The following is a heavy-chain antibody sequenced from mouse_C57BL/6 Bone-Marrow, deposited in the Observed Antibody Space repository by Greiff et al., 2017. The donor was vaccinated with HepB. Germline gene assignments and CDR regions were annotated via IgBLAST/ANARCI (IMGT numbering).Heavy chain of an antibody. CDR2: IDPSDSET. V-gene: IGHV1-52*01. CDR3: ARESFITTVVAPYAMDY. J-gene: IGHJ4*01. D-gene: IGHD1-1*01. CDR1: GYTFTSYW. Sequence: VQLQQPGAELVRPGSSVKLSCKASGYTFTSYWMHWVKQRPIQGLEWIGNIDPSDSETHYNQKFKDKATLTVDKSSSTAYMQLSSLTSEDSAVYYCARESFITTVVAPYAMDYWGQGTSVTVSS.